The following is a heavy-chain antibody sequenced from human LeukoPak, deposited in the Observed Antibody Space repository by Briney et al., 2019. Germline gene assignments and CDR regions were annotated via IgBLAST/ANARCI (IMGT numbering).Heavy chain of an antibody. CDR3: TRQYRSAWSYYYGLDV. J-gene: IGHJ6*02. CDR2: TYYRSKWYN. Sequence: QTLSLTCAISGDSVSSITAAWNWIRQSPSRGLEWLGRTYYRSKWYNDYAVSVRSRITINPDTSKNQFSLQLNSVTPEDTAVYYCTRQYRSAWSYYYGLDVWGQGPTVTVSS. V-gene: IGHV6-1*01. D-gene: IGHD6-19*01. CDR1: GDSVSSITAA.